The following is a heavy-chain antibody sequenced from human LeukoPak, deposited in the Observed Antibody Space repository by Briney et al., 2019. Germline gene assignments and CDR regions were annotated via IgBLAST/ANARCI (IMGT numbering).Heavy chain of an antibody. CDR3: ARGYYGSGNFID. J-gene: IGHJ4*02. CDR1: GYTFTIYD. Sequence: ASVKVSCKASGYTFTIYDINWVRQATGQGLEWMGWMNPNSGNTGYAQKLQGRVTMTRNTSISTAYMELSSLRSEDTAVYYCARGYYGSGNFIDWGQGTLVTVSS. D-gene: IGHD3-10*01. V-gene: IGHV1-8*01. CDR2: MNPNSGNT.